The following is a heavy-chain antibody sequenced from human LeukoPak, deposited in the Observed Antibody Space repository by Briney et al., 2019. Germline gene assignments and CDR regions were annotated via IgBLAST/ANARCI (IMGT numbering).Heavy chain of an antibody. CDR2: IKSKTDGGTT. J-gene: IGHJ4*02. Sequence: GGSLRLSCAASGFTFSDAWMSWVRQAPGKGLEWVGRIKSKTDGGTTDYAAPVKGRLTLSRDDSNNTLYLQMNSLKTEDRAVYYCTTLGYSNGRIWGQGTLVTVSS. D-gene: IGHD5-18*01. V-gene: IGHV3-15*01. CDR1: GFTFSDAW. CDR3: TTLGYSNGRI.